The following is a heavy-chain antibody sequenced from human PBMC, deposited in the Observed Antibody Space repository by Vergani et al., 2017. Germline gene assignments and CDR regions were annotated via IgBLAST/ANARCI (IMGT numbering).Heavy chain of an antibody. Sequence: QVQLQESGPGLVKPSQTLSLTCSVSGVSVSSTAFYWNWIRQPAGKGLEWIGSVIYSGNTNYDPSLKSRVTISIDTSKNQFSLKLNSVTAADTAVYYCARRTYYDFRFDFWGQGILVTVSS. CDR1: GVSVSSTAFY. CDR3: ARRTYYDFRFDF. J-gene: IGHJ5*01. V-gene: IGHV4-39*01. CDR2: VIYSGNT. D-gene: IGHD3-3*01.